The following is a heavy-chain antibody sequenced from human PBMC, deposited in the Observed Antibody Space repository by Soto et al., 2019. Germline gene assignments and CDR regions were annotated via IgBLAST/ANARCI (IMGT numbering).Heavy chain of an antibody. CDR2: IIPVFRTT. CDR1: GTAFSSYA. Sequence: QVQLEQSGAEVKKPGSSVKVSCKAPGTAFSSYAFGWVRQAPGQGLEWMGGIIPVFRTTKYAQKLQDRLSITADESASTTYMELSRLISEDTAVYFCARDRLLGDWWHNWYGSWGQGTLVTVSS. D-gene: IGHD2-8*02. V-gene: IGHV1-69*01. CDR3: ARDRLLGDWWHNWYGS. J-gene: IGHJ5*01.